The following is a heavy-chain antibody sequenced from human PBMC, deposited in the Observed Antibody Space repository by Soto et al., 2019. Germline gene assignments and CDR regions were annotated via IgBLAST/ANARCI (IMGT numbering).Heavy chain of an antibody. V-gene: IGHV1-3*01. Sequence: ASVKVSCKASGYTFTSYAMHWVRQAPGQRLEWMGWINAGNGNTKYSQKFQGRVTITRDTSASTAYMELSSLRSEDTAVYYCARSRGITIFGVVIEDAFDIWGQGTMVTVSS. CDR2: INAGNGNT. CDR3: ARSRGITIFGVVIEDAFDI. D-gene: IGHD3-3*01. CDR1: GYTFTSYA. J-gene: IGHJ3*02.